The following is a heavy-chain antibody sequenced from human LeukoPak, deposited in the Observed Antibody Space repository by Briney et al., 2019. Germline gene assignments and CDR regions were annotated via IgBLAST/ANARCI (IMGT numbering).Heavy chain of an antibody. CDR1: DYTFTSYG. CDR3: ARDSAAAVAGTGNWFDP. J-gene: IGHJ5*02. D-gene: IGHD6-19*01. Sequence: ASVKVSCKASDYTFTSYGISWVRQAPGQGLEWMGWISAYNGNTNYAQKLQGRVTMTTDTSTSTAYMELRNLRSDDTAVYYCARDSAAAVAGTGNWFDPWGQGTLVTVSS. CDR2: ISAYNGNT. V-gene: IGHV1-18*01.